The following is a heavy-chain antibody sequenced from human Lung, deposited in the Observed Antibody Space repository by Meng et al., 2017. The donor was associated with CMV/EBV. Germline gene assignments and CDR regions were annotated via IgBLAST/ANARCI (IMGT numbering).Heavy chain of an antibody. CDR3: VRDRIGWFDP. CDR2: IIPTFNTI. V-gene: IGHV1-69*05. CDR1: GDTFSNLA. D-gene: IGHD2-15*01. J-gene: IGHJ5*02. Sequence: KASCKASGDTFSNLAISWVRQTPGQGLEWMGGIIPTFNTIKYAQKFQGRLTITTDRSTSTAYMDLSSLRSDDTAVYYCVRDRIGWFDPWGQGTLVTVSS.